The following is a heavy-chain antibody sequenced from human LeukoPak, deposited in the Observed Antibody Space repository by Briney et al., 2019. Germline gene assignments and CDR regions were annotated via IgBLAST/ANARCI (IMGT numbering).Heavy chain of an antibody. D-gene: IGHD4-23*01. CDR3: ARDYGGNSPLDY. CDR1: GGTFSSYA. J-gene: IGHJ4*02. V-gene: IGHV1-18*01. Sequence: ASVKVSCKASGGTFSSYAISWVRQAPGQGLEWMGWISAYNGNTNYAQKLQGRVTMTTDTSTSTAYMELRSLRSDDTAVYYCARDYGGNSPLDYWGQGTLVTVSS. CDR2: ISAYNGNT.